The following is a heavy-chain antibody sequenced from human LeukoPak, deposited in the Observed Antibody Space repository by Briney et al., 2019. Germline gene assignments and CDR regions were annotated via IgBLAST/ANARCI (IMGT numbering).Heavy chain of an antibody. CDR1: GYTFATYD. Sequence: ASVKVSCKASGYTFATYDINWVRQATGQGFEWMGWMNPHSGNAGYAQKFQGSVTITRNTSISTAYMELSSLRSEDTAVYYCARGDDRSGYNTFLDYWGQGTLVTVSS. CDR2: MNPHSGNA. CDR3: ARGDDRSGYNTFLDY. D-gene: IGHD3-22*01. J-gene: IGHJ4*02. V-gene: IGHV1-8*03.